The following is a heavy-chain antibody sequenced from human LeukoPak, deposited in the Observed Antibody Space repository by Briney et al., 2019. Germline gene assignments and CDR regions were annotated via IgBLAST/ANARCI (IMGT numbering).Heavy chain of an antibody. CDR1: GFTYSSYA. CDR2: TGSTGVST. Sequence: GGSLRLSCAASGFTYSSYAMNWVRQAPGKGLEWVSGTGSTGVSTFYADSVKGRFTVSRDNSKNTLSLQMNSLRAEDTAVYYCAKDPGVVPAHYFDYWGQGTLVTVSS. D-gene: IGHD2-2*01. V-gene: IGHV3-23*01. J-gene: IGHJ4*02. CDR3: AKDPGVVPAHYFDY.